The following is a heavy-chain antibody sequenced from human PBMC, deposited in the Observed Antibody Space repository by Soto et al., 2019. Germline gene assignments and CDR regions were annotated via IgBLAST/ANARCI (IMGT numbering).Heavy chain of an antibody. CDR1: GFTFSSYA. D-gene: IGHD6-13*01. Sequence: PGGSLRLSCAASGFTFSSYAMTWVRQAPGKGLEWVSGISGSGDSTYYADSVKGRFTISRDNSKNTMYLQMNSLRAEDTAVYYCARRSSSWYFDYWGQGTLVTVSS. CDR3: ARRSSSWYFDY. CDR2: ISGSGDST. J-gene: IGHJ4*02. V-gene: IGHV3-23*01.